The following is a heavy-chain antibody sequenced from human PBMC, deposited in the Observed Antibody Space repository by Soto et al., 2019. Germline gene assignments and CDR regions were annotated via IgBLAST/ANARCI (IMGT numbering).Heavy chain of an antibody. D-gene: IGHD3-10*01. Sequence: QVQLQESGPGLVKPSQTLSLTCTVSGASMGSGDYYWTGIRQPPGKGLEWIGYIYYIGTTFYNPSLEGRVNISMDPSKNHFSLRLTSVTAADTAVYYCSIGSTYYGFLTWGQGTLVTVSS. J-gene: IGHJ5*02. CDR3: SIGSTYYGFLT. V-gene: IGHV4-30-4*01. CDR1: GASMGSGDYY. CDR2: IYYIGTT.